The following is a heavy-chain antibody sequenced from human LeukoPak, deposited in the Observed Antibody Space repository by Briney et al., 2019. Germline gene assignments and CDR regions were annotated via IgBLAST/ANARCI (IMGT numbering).Heavy chain of an antibody. CDR2: IYYSGNT. V-gene: IGHV4-59*01. J-gene: IGHJ4*02. Sequence: LETLSLTCTVSGGSISSYYWSWIRQPPGKGLEWIGYIYYSGNTNYNPSLKSRLTISVDTSKNQFSLKLSSVTAADTAVYYCARESRRDGYKFDYWGQGTLVTVSS. CDR3: ARESRRDGYKFDY. D-gene: IGHD5-24*01. CDR1: GGSISSYY.